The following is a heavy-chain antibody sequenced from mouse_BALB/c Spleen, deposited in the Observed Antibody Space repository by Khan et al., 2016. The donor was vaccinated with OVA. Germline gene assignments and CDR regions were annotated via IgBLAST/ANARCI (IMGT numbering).Heavy chain of an antibody. CDR1: GYTFTNYG. V-gene: IGHV9-3-1*01. CDR3: ARRKPYWYFGL. CDR2: INTYTGEP. J-gene: IGHJ1*01. Sequence: QIQLVQSGPELKKPGETVKISCKASGYTFTNYGMNWVKQAPGKGLKWMGWINTYTGEPTYADDFKGRFAFSLETSASTAYLQINNLKNEDTTKSFCARRKPYWYFGLWGAGTTVTVSS.